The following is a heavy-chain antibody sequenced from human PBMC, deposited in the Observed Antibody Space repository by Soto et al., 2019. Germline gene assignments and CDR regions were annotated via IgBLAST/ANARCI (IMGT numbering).Heavy chain of an antibody. Sequence: QVQLVQSGAEVKNPGASVKVSCKTSGYTFTSYGIGWARQAPGQGLEWMEWINTYNGNTNYAQNLQGRVTLTTDTSTSTAYMELRSLRSNDTAIYYCAMVDVYVTPSPQDVWGQGTTVTVSS. V-gene: IGHV1-18*01. CDR3: AMVDVYVTPSPQDV. CDR2: INTYNGNT. CDR1: GYTFTSYG. J-gene: IGHJ6*02. D-gene: IGHD3-16*01.